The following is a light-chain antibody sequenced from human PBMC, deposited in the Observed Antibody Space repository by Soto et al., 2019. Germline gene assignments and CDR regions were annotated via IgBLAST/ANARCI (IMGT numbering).Light chain of an antibody. V-gene: IGKV1-8*01. CDR3: QQYYSCSLT. CDR1: QGISSY. J-gene: IGKJ4*01. Sequence: AIRMTQSPSSFSASTGDRVTITYRASQGISSYLAWYQQKPGKAPKLLIYAASTLQSGVPSRFSGSGSGTDFTLTISCLQSEDFATYYCQQYYSCSLTFGGGTKVDIK. CDR2: AAS.